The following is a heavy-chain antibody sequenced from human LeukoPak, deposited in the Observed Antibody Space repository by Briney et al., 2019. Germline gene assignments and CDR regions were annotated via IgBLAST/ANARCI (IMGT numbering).Heavy chain of an antibody. CDR3: AREQGYCSH. V-gene: IGHV3-9*01. J-gene: IGHJ4*02. Sequence: GGSLRLSCAASGFTFDDYAMHWVRQAPGKGLEWVSGISWNSGSIGYADSVKGRFTISGDNAKNSLYLQMNSLRVEDTAVYYCAREQGYCSHWGQGTLVTVSS. CDR2: ISWNSGSI. D-gene: IGHD2-15*01. CDR1: GFTFDDYA.